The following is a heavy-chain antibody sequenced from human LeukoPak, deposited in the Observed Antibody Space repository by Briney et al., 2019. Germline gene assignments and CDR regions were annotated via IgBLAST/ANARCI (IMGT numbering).Heavy chain of an antibody. Sequence: SETLSLACTVSGGSISSSSYYWSWIRQPPGEGLEWIGYIYHSGSTYYNPSLKSRVTISVDRSKNQFSLKLSSVTAADTAVYYCARDTPQLGNAFDIWGQGTMVTVSS. CDR3: ARDTPQLGNAFDI. J-gene: IGHJ3*02. CDR2: IYHSGST. D-gene: IGHD6-13*01. CDR1: GGSISSSSYY. V-gene: IGHV4-30-2*01.